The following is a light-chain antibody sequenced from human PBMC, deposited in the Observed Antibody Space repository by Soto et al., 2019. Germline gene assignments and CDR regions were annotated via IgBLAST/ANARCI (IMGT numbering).Light chain of an antibody. J-gene: IGLJ2*01. CDR3: QTWGTGIVV. CDR2: VNSDGSH. Sequence: QSVLTQSPSASASLGASVKLTCNLSSGHSSYAIAWHQQQPEKAPRYLMKVNSDGSHSKGDGIPDRFSGSSSGAERYLTISSLQSEDEADYYCQTWGTGIVVFGGGTKLTVL. V-gene: IGLV4-69*01. CDR1: SGHSSYA.